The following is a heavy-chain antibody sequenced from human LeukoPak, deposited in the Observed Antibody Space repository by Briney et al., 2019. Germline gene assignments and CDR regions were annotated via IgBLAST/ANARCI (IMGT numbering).Heavy chain of an antibody. J-gene: IGHJ4*02. CDR1: GYTFTGYY. D-gene: IGHD6-19*01. Sequence: ASVKVSCKASGYTFTGYYMHWVRQAPGQGLEWMGWINPNSGGTNYAQKFQGRVTMTRDTSISTAYMELSRLRSDDTAVYYCARDMGAVAGRDGDYWGQGALVTVSS. V-gene: IGHV1-2*02. CDR3: ARDMGAVAGRDGDY. CDR2: INPNSGGT.